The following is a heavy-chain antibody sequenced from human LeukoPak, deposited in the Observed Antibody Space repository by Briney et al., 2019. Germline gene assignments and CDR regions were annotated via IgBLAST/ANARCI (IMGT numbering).Heavy chain of an antibody. CDR1: GYTFTSYY. CDR3: ATITPQVLHSGSSMNAFDI. D-gene: IGHD1-26*01. V-gene: IGHV1-46*01. Sequence: ASVKVSCKASGYTFTSYYMHWVRQAPGQGLEWMGIINPSGGSTSYAQKFQGRVTMTRDTSTSTVYMELSSLRSEDTAVYYCATITPQVLHSGSSMNAFDIWGQGTMVTVSS. CDR2: INPSGGST. J-gene: IGHJ3*02.